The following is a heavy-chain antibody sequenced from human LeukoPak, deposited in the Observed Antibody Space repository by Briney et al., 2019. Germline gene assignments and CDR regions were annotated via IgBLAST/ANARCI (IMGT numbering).Heavy chain of an antibody. J-gene: IGHJ3*02. CDR3: ARDGSGYADDAFDI. CDR1: GGSISSNY. Sequence: SETLSLTCTVSGGSISSNYWSWIRQPAGKGLEWIGRIYTSGSTNYNPSLKSRVTMSVDTSKNQFSLKLSSVTAADTAVYYCARDGSGYADDAFDIWGQGTMVTVSS. V-gene: IGHV4-4*07. CDR2: IYTSGST. D-gene: IGHD5-12*01.